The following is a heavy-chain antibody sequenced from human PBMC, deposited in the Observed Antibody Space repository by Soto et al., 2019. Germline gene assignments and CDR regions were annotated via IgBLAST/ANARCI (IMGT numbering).Heavy chain of an antibody. CDR2: ISGHNGNT. J-gene: IGHJ5*02. Sequence: QVQLVPSGDEVKKTGASVKVSCRASGYTLTNYGISWVRQAPGQGLFWMGWISGHNGNTLYAQNVQRRLTLTIDTSTNTAYMELMSLKIDDTAMYYFVRDWQLSPWGQGTLVTVSS. CDR3: VRDWQLSP. CDR1: GYTLTNYG. V-gene: IGHV1-18*01. D-gene: IGHD1-1*01.